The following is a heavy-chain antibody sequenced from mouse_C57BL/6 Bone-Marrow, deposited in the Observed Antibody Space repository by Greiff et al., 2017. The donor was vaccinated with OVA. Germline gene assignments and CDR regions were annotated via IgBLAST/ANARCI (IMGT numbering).Heavy chain of an antibody. J-gene: IGHJ4*01. CDR1: GFTFSDAW. D-gene: IGHD1-1*01. V-gene: IGHV6-6*01. Sequence: EVKLMESGGGLVQPGGSMKLSCAASGFTFSDAWMDWVRQSPEKGLEWVAEIRNKANNHATYYAESVKGRFTISRDDSKSSVYLQMNSLRAEDTGIYYCTRRGSSYPYYYAMDYWGQGTSVTVSS. CDR3: TRRGSSYPYYYAMDY. CDR2: IRNKANNHAT.